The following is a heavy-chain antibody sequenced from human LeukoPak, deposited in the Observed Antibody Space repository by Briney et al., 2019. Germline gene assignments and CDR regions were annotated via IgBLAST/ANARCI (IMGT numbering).Heavy chain of an antibody. CDR1: GGSFSGYY. Sequence: SETLSLTCGVSGGSFSGYYWTWIRQLPGKGLKWMGEINHSGNTIYNPSLKSRVTISIDTSKNQISLNMRSVTAADTAVYYCARGRNWETFYHYCMDVWGNGTTVTVSS. V-gene: IGHV4-34*01. CDR3: ARGRNWETFYHYCMDV. CDR2: INHSGNT. J-gene: IGHJ6*03. D-gene: IGHD1-14*01.